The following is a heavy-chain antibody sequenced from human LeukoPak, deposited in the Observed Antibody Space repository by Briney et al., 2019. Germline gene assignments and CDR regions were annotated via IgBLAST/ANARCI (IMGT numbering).Heavy chain of an antibody. CDR2: IYTIGST. V-gene: IGHV4-4*07. J-gene: IGHJ4*02. CDR3: ARGPRVVVVAAATYTDY. CDR1: GGSISSYY. Sequence: SETLSLTCTVSGGSISSYYWSWIRQPAGKGLDWIGRIYTIGSTNYNPSLKSRVTMSVDTSKNQFSLKLSSVTAADTAVYYCARGPRVVVVAAATYTDYWGQGTLVTVSS. D-gene: IGHD2-15*01.